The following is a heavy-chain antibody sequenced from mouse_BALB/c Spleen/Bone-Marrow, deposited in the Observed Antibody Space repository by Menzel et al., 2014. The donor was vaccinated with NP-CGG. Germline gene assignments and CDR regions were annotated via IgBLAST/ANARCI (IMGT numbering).Heavy chain of an antibody. CDR2: ILPGSGTT. J-gene: IGHJ4*01. CDR1: GFTFSDNW. D-gene: IGHD2-14*01. Sequence: QVQLQQSGAELMKPGASVKISCKATGFTFSDNWIEWVKQRPGHGLEWIGEILPGSGTTNYNEKFKGKATFTADTSSNTTYLQLSSLTSEDSAVYYCVRDYRYGRGYAMDYWGQGTSVTVSS. V-gene: IGHV1-9*01. CDR3: VRDYRYGRGYAMDY.